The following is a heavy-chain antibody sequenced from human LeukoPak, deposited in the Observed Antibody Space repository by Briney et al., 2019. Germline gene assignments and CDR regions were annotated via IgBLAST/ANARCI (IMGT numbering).Heavy chain of an antibody. V-gene: IGHV3-15*01. D-gene: IGHD5-18*01. CDR2: IKSKTDGGTT. CDR1: GFTLSNAW. J-gene: IGHJ3*02. Sequence: GGSLRLSCAASGFTLSNAWMSWVRQAPGKGLEWVGRIKSKTDGGTTDYAAPVKGRFTISRDDSKNTLYLQMNSLRAEDTAVYYCARGRWIQLWLRWPGPDAFDIWGQGTMVTVSS. CDR3: ARGRWIQLWLRWPGPDAFDI.